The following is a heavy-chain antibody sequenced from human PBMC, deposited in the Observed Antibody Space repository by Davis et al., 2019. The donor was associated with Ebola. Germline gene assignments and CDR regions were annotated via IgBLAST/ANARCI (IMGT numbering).Heavy chain of an antibody. Sequence: GSLRLSCPVYGGSFGGYYWSWIRQPPGKGREWIGEINHSGSTNYNPSLKSRVTISVDTSKNQFSLKLSSVTAADTAFYYCAGDYYSDYWGQGTLVTVSS. CDR1: GGSFGGYY. V-gene: IGHV4-34*01. J-gene: IGHJ4*02. D-gene: IGHD3-10*01. CDR2: INHSGST. CDR3: AGDYYSDY.